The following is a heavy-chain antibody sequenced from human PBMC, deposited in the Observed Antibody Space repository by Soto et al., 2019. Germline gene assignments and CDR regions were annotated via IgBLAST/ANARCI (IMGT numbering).Heavy chain of an antibody. J-gene: IGHJ4*02. Sequence: SETLSLTCAVYGGSFSGYYWTWIRQPPGKGLEWIGEITHSGSTNYNPSLKSRVTISVGTSKNQFSLNLNSVTAADTAVYYCARSSVRGWSYWGQGTLVTVSS. V-gene: IGHV4-34*01. CDR3: ARSSVRGWSY. CDR1: GGSFSGYY. CDR2: ITHSGST. D-gene: IGHD3-10*02.